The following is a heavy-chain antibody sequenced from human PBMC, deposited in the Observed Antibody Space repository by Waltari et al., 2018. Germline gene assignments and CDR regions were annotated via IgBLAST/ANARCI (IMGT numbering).Heavy chain of an antibody. V-gene: IGHV4-59*01. Sequence: QVQLQESGPGLVKPSETLSLTCTVLGGSISSYYWSWIRQPPGKGLEWIGYIYSSGSTNYNPSLKSRVIISVDTSKNQFSLKVRSMTAADTAVYYCARDRGYQDYWGQGTLVTVSS. CDR2: IYSSGST. J-gene: IGHJ4*02. CDR3: ARDRGYQDY. CDR1: GGSISSYY. D-gene: IGHD3-10*01.